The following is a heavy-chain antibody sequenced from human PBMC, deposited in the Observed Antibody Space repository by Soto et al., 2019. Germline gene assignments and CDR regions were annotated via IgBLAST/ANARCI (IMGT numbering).Heavy chain of an antibody. V-gene: IGHV3-21*01. J-gene: IGHJ6*02. CDR3: ARGTEVLLWLGISDGMDV. D-gene: IGHD3-10*01. Sequence: EVQLVESGGGLVKPGGSLRLSCAASGFTFSSYSMNWVRQAPGKGLEWVSSISSSSSYIYYADSVKGRFTISRDNAKNSLYLQMNSLRAEDTAVYYCARGTEVLLWLGISDGMDVWGQGTTVTVSS. CDR2: ISSSSSYI. CDR1: GFTFSSYS.